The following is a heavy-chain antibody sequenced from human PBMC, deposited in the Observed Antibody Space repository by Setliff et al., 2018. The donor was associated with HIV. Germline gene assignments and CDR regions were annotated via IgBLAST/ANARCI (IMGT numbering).Heavy chain of an antibody. CDR2: INHSGGT. V-gene: IGHV4-34*01. CDR1: GVSIPTGDYY. CDR3: ARGRFHRLHRPYSGSGSLGIQYFDY. D-gene: IGHD3-10*01. J-gene: IGHJ4*02. Sequence: SETLSLTCSVSGVSIPTGDYYWTWIRQPPGKGLEWIGEINHSGGTKYNPSLKSRVIISVDTSKNQFSLKLSSVTAADTAVYYCARGRFHRLHRPYSGSGSLGIQYFDYWGQGTLVTVSS.